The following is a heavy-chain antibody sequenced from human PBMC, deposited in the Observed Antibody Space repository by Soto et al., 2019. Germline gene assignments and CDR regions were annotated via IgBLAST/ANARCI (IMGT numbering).Heavy chain of an antibody. Sequence: SETLSLTCAVSGGSISSGGYSWSWIRQPPGKGLEWIGYIYHSGSTYYNPSLKSRVTISVDRSKNQFSLKLSSVTAADTAVYYCARVLSAYYYDSSGYYPFAFDIWGQGTMVTVSS. D-gene: IGHD3-22*01. V-gene: IGHV4-30-2*01. J-gene: IGHJ3*02. CDR1: GGSISSGGYS. CDR2: IYHSGST. CDR3: ARVLSAYYYDSSGYYPFAFDI.